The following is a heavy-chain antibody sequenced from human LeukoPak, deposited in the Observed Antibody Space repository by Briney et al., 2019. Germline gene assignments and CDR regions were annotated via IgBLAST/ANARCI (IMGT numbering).Heavy chain of an antibody. Sequence: GGSLRLSCAASGSTFSSYAMHWVRRAPGKGLEWVAVMSYVGSNKYYADSVKGRFTISRDNAKNSLYLQMNSLRAEDTAVYYCARGLTSHFGELHAFDIWGQGTMVTVSS. CDR2: MSYVGSNK. CDR3: ARGLTSHFGELHAFDI. V-gene: IGHV3-30*04. J-gene: IGHJ3*02. D-gene: IGHD3-10*01. CDR1: GSTFSSYA.